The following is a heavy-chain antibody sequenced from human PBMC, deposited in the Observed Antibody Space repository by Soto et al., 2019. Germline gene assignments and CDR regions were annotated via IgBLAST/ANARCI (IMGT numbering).Heavy chain of an antibody. J-gene: IGHJ4*02. V-gene: IGHV4-39*01. CDR2: IYYSGST. D-gene: IGHD6-13*01. Sequence: SETLSLTCTVSGGSISSSSYYWGWIRQPPGKGLEWIGSIYYSGSTYYNPSLKSRVTISVDTSKNQFSLKLSSVTAADTAVYYCARQGEQLEKYYFDYWGQGTLVTVSS. CDR3: ARQGEQLEKYYFDY. CDR1: GGSISSSSYY.